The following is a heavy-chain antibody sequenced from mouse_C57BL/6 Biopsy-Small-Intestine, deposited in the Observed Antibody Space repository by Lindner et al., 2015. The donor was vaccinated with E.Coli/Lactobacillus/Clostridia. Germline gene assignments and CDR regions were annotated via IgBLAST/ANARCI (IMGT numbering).Heavy chain of an antibody. V-gene: IGHV14-2*01. CDR1: GFNIKDYF. Sequence: VQLQESGAELVKPGASVKLSCTASGFNIKDYFMHWVKRKTEQGLEWIGRIDPEDGETKYAPKFQGKATITADTSSNTAYLQPSSLTSEDTAVYYCARGGSRTLYWYFDVWVTGTTVTVSS. D-gene: IGHD1-1*01. J-gene: IGHJ1*03. CDR3: ARGGSRTLYWYFDV. CDR2: IDPEDGET.